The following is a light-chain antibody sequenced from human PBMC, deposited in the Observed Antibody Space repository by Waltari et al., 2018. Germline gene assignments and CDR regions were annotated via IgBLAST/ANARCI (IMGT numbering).Light chain of an antibody. CDR2: EVS. Sequence: VVTQTPLSVSVSPGQAASFSCKSSQSRPRTNGAPSFSWILQKADQAPLLLIYEVSKRVSGVSERFSGSMSGTDFSLTISRVEAGDVGVYYCLQSLQLPSFGGGTKLQI. V-gene: IGKV2D-29*01. J-gene: IGKJ4*01. CDR1: QSRPRTNGAPS. CDR3: LQSLQLPS.